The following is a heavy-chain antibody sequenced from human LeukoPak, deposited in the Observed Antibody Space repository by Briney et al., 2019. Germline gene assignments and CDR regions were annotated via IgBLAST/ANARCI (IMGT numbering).Heavy chain of an antibody. CDR2: IKTDGSEK. J-gene: IGHJ4*02. CDR3: VRDAWFGESRA. Sequence: PGGSLRLSCAASGFTFSSFWISWVRQAPGKGLEWVANIKTDGSEKYYVDSVKGRFTISRDNAKNSAYLQMNSLRVEDTAMYYCVRDAWFGESRARGQGTLVTVSP. CDR1: GFTFSSFW. V-gene: IGHV3-7*01. D-gene: IGHD3-10*01.